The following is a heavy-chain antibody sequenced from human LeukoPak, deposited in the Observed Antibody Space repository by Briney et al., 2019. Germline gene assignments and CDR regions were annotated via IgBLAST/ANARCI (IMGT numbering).Heavy chain of an antibody. J-gene: IGHJ4*02. V-gene: IGHV3-74*01. Sequence: GGSLRLSCAASGFTFSSYWMHWVRQAPGKGLVWVSRINSDGSSTSYADSVKGRFTISRDNAKNTLYLQMNSLRAEDTAVYYCARAKTSKYYDYVWGSYRTGSHFDYWGQGTLVTVSS. CDR1: GFTFSSYW. CDR3: ARAKTSKYYDYVWGSYRTGSHFDY. D-gene: IGHD3-16*02. CDR2: INSDGSST.